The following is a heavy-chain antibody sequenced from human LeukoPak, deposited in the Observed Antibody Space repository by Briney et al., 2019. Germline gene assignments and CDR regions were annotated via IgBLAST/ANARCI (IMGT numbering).Heavy chain of an antibody. V-gene: IGHV1-18*01. Sequence: ASVKVSCKASGYTFTSYGISWVRQAPGQGLEWMGWISAYNGNTNYAQKLQGRVTMTTDTSTSTAYMELRSLRSDDTAVYYCARDDYGDYEMANFDYWGQGTLVTVSS. CDR3: ARDDYGDYEMANFDY. CDR2: ISAYNGNT. CDR1: GYTFTSYG. J-gene: IGHJ4*02. D-gene: IGHD4-17*01.